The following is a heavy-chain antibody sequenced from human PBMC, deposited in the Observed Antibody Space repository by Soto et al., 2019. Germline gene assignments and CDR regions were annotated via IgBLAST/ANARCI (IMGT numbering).Heavy chain of an antibody. D-gene: IGHD6-19*01. CDR2: ISRTGDIT. CDR1: GFTFSSNV. V-gene: IGHV3-23*01. Sequence: EVQLLESGGGLGQPGGSLRLSCAASGFTFSSNVMSWVRQAPGQGLEWVAIISRTGDITYYADSVKGRFTISRDNSKNTLYLQMNSLRAEDTAVYYCAKCLDSGSYHAPDHWCQGSLVTVSS. CDR3: AKCLDSGSYHAPDH. J-gene: IGHJ4*02.